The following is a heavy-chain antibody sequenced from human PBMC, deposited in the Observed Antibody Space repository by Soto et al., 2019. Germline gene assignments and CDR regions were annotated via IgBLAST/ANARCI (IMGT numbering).Heavy chain of an antibody. CDR3: ARGGGRLQRWPNFFDY. D-gene: IGHD5-18*01. CDR1: SGSISNGGYS. V-gene: IGHV4-30-2*01. J-gene: IGHJ4*02. CDR2: IYHSGST. Sequence: SEPLCVTEAVSSGSISNGGYSWSLIRQQPGKGLEWIGYIYHSGSTYYNPSLKSRVTISVDRSKNQFSLKLSSVTAADTAVYYCARGGGRLQRWPNFFDYWGQGTLVTVSS.